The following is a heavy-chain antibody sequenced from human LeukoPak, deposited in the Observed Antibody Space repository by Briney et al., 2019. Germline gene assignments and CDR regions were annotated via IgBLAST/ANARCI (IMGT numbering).Heavy chain of an antibody. CDR1: GYTFTTYG. CDR2: VSAYDGNT. V-gene: IGHV1-18*01. Sequence: ASVTVSFKASGYTFTTYGISWVRQAPGQGLEWMGWVSAYDGNTNYAQRLQGRVTMTTDTSTSTAYMELRSLRSDDTAVYYCARDGYGSGRGYFDYWGQGTLVTVSS. J-gene: IGHJ4*02. D-gene: IGHD3-10*01. CDR3: ARDGYGSGRGYFDY.